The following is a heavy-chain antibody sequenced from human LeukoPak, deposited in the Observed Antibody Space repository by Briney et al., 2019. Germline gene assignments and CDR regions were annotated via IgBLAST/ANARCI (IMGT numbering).Heavy chain of an antibody. CDR3: ARSAYDSSGYYYYFDY. Sequence: SQTLSLTCTVSGGSISSGSYYWSWIRQPAGKGLEWIGRIYTSGSTNYNPSLKSRVTISVDTSKNQFSLKLSSVTAADTAVYYCARSAYDSSGYYYYFDYWGQGILVTVSS. CDR1: GGSISSGSYY. J-gene: IGHJ4*02. CDR2: IYTSGST. V-gene: IGHV4-61*02. D-gene: IGHD3-22*01.